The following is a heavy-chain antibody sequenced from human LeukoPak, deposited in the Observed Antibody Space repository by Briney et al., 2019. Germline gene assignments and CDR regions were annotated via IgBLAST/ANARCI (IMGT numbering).Heavy chain of an antibody. J-gene: IGHJ4*02. Sequence: GASVKVSCKASGYTFTSYAMHWVRQAPGQRLEWMGWINAGNGNTKYSQKFQGRVTITRDTSASTAYMELSSLRSEDTAVYYCARDPQDPRIAVAGTGDYWGQGTLVTVSS. CDR1: GYTFTSYA. V-gene: IGHV1-3*01. CDR2: INAGNGNT. D-gene: IGHD6-19*01. CDR3: ARDPQDPRIAVAGTGDY.